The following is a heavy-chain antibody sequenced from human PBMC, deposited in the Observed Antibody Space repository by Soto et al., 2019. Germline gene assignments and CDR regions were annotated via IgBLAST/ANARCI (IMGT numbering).Heavy chain of an antibody. CDR1: AFSLSTNGVG. CDR3: VHTVMVHTITGGHYFDY. J-gene: IGHJ4*02. V-gene: IGHV2-5*01. D-gene: IGHD2-8*01. CDR2: IYWNEDK. Sequence: KSGPTLVNPTQTLTLTCTFSAFSLSTNGVGVGWIRQPPGKPLEWLAVIYWNEDKRYSRSLKSRLSITKDTSKNQVVLTMTTMDPVDTATYYCVHTVMVHTITGGHYFDYWGQGILVTVSS.